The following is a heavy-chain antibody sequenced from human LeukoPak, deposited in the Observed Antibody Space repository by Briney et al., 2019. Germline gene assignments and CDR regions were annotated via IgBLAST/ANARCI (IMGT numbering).Heavy chain of an antibody. Sequence: GGSLRLSCVASGFIFSSYWMNWVRHAPGKGLVWVSRINSVGSSTSYADSVKGRFTISRDNAKNTLFLQMNSLRAEDTAVYYCARGPGAFDIWGQGTMVTVSS. J-gene: IGHJ3*02. CDR1: GFIFSSYW. D-gene: IGHD2-2*01. V-gene: IGHV3-74*01. CDR3: ARGPGAFDI. CDR2: INSVGSST.